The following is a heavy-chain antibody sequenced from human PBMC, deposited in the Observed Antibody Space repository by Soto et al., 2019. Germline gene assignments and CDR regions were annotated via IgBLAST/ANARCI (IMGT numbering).Heavy chain of an antibody. CDR1: GYSFASQW. CDR3: ATQGLTTYYFGY. J-gene: IGHJ4*02. Sequence: PGESLKISCKVSGYSFASQWISWVRQVPGKGQEWMGRIDLSESYTTYNPSSQGHVTFSADKSITTAYLQWRSLEASDTAIYYCATQGLTTYYFGYWGQGTLVTVSS. D-gene: IGHD3-16*01. V-gene: IGHV5-10-1*01. CDR2: IDLSESYT.